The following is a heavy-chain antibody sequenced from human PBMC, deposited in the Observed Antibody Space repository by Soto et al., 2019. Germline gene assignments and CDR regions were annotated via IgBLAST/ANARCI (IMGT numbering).Heavy chain of an antibody. CDR3: ATASPTYYYYYGMDV. Sequence: QVQLVESGGGVVQPGRSLRLSCAASGFTFSNYGMHWVRQAPGKGLEWVAVIWYDGSNKYYADSVKGRFTISRDNSKNTLYLQMNSLRAEDTAVYYCATASPTYYYYYGMDVWGQGTTVTVSS. V-gene: IGHV3-33*01. CDR2: IWYDGSNK. CDR1: GFTFSNYG. J-gene: IGHJ6*02.